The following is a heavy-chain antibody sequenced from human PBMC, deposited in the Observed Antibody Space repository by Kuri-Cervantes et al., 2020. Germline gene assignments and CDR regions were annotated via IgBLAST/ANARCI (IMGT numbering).Heavy chain of an antibody. CDR2: VSWNGSRT. CDR1: GFTFSNSG. D-gene: IGHD3-3*01. CDR3: AKGSRITTHYYYYYGMDV. V-gene: IGHV3-19*01. Sequence: GESLKISCAASGFTFSNSGMNWVRQAPGKGLEWVSGVSWNGSRTHYADSVKGRFIISRDNSRNFLYQQMNSLRPEDMAVYYCAKGSRITTHYYYYYGMDVWGQGTTVTVSS. J-gene: IGHJ6*02.